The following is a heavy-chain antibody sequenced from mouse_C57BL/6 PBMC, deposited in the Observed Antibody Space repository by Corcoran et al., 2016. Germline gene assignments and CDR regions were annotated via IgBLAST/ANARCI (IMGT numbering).Heavy chain of an antibody. D-gene: IGHD1-1*01. Sequence: EVQLPQSGPELVKPGASVKISCKASGYTFTDYYMNWVKQSHGKSLEWIGDINPNNGGTSYNQKFKGKATLTVDKSSSTAYMELRSLTSEDSAVYYCARRGYYYGSSYFDYWGQGTTLTVSS. V-gene: IGHV1-26*01. CDR2: INPNNGGT. CDR1: GYTFTDYY. J-gene: IGHJ2*01. CDR3: ARRGYYYGSSYFDY.